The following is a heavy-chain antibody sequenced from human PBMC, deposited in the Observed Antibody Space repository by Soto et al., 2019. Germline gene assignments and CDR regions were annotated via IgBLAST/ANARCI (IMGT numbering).Heavy chain of an antibody. J-gene: IGHJ5*02. Sequence: PSETLSLTCAVSGDSISSSKWWSWVRQPPGKGLEWIGEIYHSGTTTYNPSLKSRVIISVDTSKNQFSLKLSSVTAADTAVYYCAGYCISTSCYVWGTWFDPWGQGTLVTVSS. CDR1: GDSISSSKW. CDR2: IYHSGTT. V-gene: IGHV4-4*02. CDR3: AGYCISTSCYVWGTWFDP. D-gene: IGHD2-2*01.